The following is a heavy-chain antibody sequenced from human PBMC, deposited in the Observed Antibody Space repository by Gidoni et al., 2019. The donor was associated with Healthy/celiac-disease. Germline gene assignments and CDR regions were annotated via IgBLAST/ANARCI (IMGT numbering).Heavy chain of an antibody. J-gene: IGHJ4*02. Sequence: EVQLVESGGGLVKPGGSLRLSCAASGFTFSNAWMNWVRQAPGKGLEWVGRIKSKTDGGTTDYAAPVKGRFTISRDDSKNTLYLQMNSLKTEDTAVYYCTTSWLGMWAGEDFDYWGQGTLVTVSS. CDR1: GFTFSNAW. CDR3: TTSWLGMWAGEDFDY. D-gene: IGHD3-10*01. V-gene: IGHV3-15*07. CDR2: IKSKTDGGTT.